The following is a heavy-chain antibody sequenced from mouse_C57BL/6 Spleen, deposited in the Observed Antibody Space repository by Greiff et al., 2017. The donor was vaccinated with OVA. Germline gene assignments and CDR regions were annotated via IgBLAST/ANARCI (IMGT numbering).Heavy chain of an antibody. CDR3: ARHEGLWSTRGAMDY. CDR1: GYTFTEYP. CDR2: FYPGSGSI. D-gene: IGHD1-1*02. V-gene: IGHV1-62-2*01. J-gene: IGHJ4*01. Sequence: VQVVESGAELVKPGASVKLSCKASGYTFTEYPIHWVKQRSGQGLEWIGWFYPGSGSIKYNEKFKDKATLTADKSSSTVYMELSRLTSEDSAVYFCARHEGLWSTRGAMDYWGQGTSVTVSS.